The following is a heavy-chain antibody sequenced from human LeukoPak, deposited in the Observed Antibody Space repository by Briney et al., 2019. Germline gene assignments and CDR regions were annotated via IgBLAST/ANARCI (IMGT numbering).Heavy chain of an antibody. CDR3: ARTPVYAPPYYYYYGMDV. CDR1: GFAFSSYW. CDR2: IKQDGSEK. Sequence: GGSLRLSCGASGFAFSSYWMSWVRQAPGKGLEWVAKIKQDGSEKYYVESVKGRFTLSRDNAKNSLYLQMNSLRAEDTAVYYCARTPVYAPPYYYYYGMDVWGQGTTVTVSS. D-gene: IGHD5/OR15-5a*01. J-gene: IGHJ6*02. V-gene: IGHV3-7*01.